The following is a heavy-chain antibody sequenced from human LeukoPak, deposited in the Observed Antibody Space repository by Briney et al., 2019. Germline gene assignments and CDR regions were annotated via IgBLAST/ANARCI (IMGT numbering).Heavy chain of an antibody. Sequence: PGRSLRLSCAASGFTFCSYGMHWVRQAPRKGLEWVADISYDGSNKYYADSVKGRFPISRDHSKNKLYLQMNSLRAQDPALYYFALYGVSSFSTYWGQGPLDTVSS. CDR1: GFTFCSYG. CDR3: ALYGVSSFSTY. V-gene: IGHV3-30*03. J-gene: IGHJ4*02. D-gene: IGHD4-17*01. CDR2: ISYDGSNK.